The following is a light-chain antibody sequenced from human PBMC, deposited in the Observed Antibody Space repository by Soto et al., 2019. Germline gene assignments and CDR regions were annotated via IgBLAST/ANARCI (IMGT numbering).Light chain of an antibody. J-gene: IGKJ5*01. CDR2: GAS. CDR1: QSVSSS. V-gene: IGKV3-11*01. CDR3: QQRTNWIT. Sequence: EIVLTQSPATLSLSPGERATLSCGASQSVSSSLAWYQQKPGQAPRLLIYGASNRATGIPARFSGRGSGTDFTLTISSLEPEDFAIYYCQQRTNWITFGQGTRLEIK.